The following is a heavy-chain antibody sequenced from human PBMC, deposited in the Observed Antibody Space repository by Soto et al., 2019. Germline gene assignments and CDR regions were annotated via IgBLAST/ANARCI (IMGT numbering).Heavy chain of an antibody. CDR2: ISYDGSNK. J-gene: IGHJ6*02. Sequence: GSLRLSCAASGFTFSSYAMHWVRQAPGKGLEWVAVISYDGSNKYYADSVKGRFTISRDNSKNTLYLQMNSLRAEDTAVYYCARDHVAVAGTSWSLYYYYYYGMDVWGQGTTVTVYS. D-gene: IGHD6-19*01. CDR3: ARDHVAVAGTSWSLYYYYYYGMDV. V-gene: IGHV3-30-3*01. CDR1: GFTFSSYA.